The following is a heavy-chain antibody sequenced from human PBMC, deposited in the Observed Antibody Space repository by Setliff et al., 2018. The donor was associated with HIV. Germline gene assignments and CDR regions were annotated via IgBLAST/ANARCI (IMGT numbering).Heavy chain of an antibody. J-gene: IGHJ4*02. CDR2: INHSGST. CDR3: AIRGSSGWYVGGYFDY. CDR1: DYSISSGYY. D-gene: IGHD6-19*01. Sequence: SETLSLTCAVSDYSISSGYYWGWIRQPPGKGLEWIGEINHSGSTNYNPSLKSRVTISVDTSKNQFSLKLSSVTAADTAVYYCAIRGSSGWYVGGYFDYWGQGTLVTVSS. V-gene: IGHV4-38-2*01.